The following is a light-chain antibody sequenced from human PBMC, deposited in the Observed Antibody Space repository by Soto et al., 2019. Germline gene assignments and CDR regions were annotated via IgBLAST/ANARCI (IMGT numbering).Light chain of an antibody. CDR2: EVS. Sequence: QSVLTQPPSASGSPGQSVTISCTGTSSYVDGYNYVSWYQQHPGKAPKLMIYEVSKRHSGVPDRFSGSKSGNTASLTVSGLQAEDEADYYCSSYAGSNIYVFGTGTKVTVL. CDR3: SSYAGSNIYV. V-gene: IGLV2-8*01. CDR1: SSYVDGYNY. J-gene: IGLJ1*01.